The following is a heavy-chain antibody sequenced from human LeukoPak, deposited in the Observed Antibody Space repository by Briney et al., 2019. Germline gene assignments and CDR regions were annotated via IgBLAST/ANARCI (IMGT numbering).Heavy chain of an antibody. CDR2: ISGYNGNT. V-gene: IGHV1-18*01. J-gene: IGHJ4*02. CDR1: GYRFTIYG. CDR3: AREYCSTTRCYMADY. D-gene: IGHD2-2*01. Sequence: ASVTVSCKASGYRFTIYGISWVRQAPGQGLEWMGWISGYNGNTNYAQRLQGRVTMTTDTSTSTAYMELRSLRSDDTAVYYCAREYCSTTRCYMADYWGQGTLVTVSS.